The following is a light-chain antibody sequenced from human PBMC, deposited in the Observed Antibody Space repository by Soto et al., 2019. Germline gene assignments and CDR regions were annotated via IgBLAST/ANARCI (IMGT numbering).Light chain of an antibody. V-gene: IGKV1-9*01. CDR3: QQLNSYPLT. J-gene: IGKJ4*01. CDR2: AAS. Sequence: DIQLTQSPSFLSASVGDRVTITCRASQGISSYLAWYQQKPGKAPKLLIYAASTLQSGVPSRFSGSGSGTEFPRTISSLQPEDFATNYCQQLNSYPLTFGGGTKVEIK. CDR1: QGISSY.